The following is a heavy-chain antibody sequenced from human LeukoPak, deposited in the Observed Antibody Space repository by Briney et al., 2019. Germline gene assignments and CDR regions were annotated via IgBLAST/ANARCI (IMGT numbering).Heavy chain of an antibody. CDR2: INHSGST. D-gene: IGHD2-8*01. V-gene: IGHV4-34*01. Sequence: SSETLSLTCAVYGGSFSGYYWSWIRQPPGKGLEWIGEINHSGSTNYNPSLKSRVTISVDTSKNQFSLKLSSVTAADTAVYYCARGVSNRIVLMVDARRSPYYFDYWGQGTLVTVSS. CDR3: ARGVSNRIVLMVDARRSPYYFDY. CDR1: GGSFSGYY. J-gene: IGHJ4*02.